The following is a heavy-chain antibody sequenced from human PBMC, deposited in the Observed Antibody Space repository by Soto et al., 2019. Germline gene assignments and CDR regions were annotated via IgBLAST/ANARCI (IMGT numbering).Heavy chain of an antibody. CDR2: LSGSGSLS. Sequence: GGSLRLSCAASGFTLNTFAMAWVRQAPGKGLEWVSALSGSGSLSYYADSVKGRFTISRDNSKNTMYLQMNNLRVDETAVYFCARDRGGALDSWGQGTLVTVSS. V-gene: IGHV3-23*01. CDR3: ARDRGGALDS. J-gene: IGHJ4*02. CDR1: GFTLNTFA. D-gene: IGHD2-15*01.